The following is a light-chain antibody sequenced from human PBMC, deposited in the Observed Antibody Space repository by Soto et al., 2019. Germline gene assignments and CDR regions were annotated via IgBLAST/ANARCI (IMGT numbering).Light chain of an antibody. J-gene: IGLJ2*01. V-gene: IGLV1-40*01. CDR1: SSNIGAGYD. Sequence: QSVLTQPPSVSGAPGQRVTISCTGSSSNIGAGYDVPWYQQLPGTAPKLLIYGNSNRPSGVPDRFSGSKSGTSASLAITGLQAEDEADYYCQSYDRSLSGYVVFGGGTKLTVL. CDR2: GNS. CDR3: QSYDRSLSGYVV.